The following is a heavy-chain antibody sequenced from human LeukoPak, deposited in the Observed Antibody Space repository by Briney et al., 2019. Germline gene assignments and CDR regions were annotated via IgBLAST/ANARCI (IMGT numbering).Heavy chain of an antibody. CDR1: GGSISSSSYY. V-gene: IGHV4-39*01. Sequence: SETLSLTCTVSGGSISSSSYYWGWIRQPPGKGLEWIGSIYYSGSTYYNPPLKSRVTISVDTSKNQFSLKLSSVTAADTAVYYCASSSSWAPRGYGMDVWGQGTTVTVSS. CDR2: IYYSGST. J-gene: IGHJ6*02. D-gene: IGHD6-13*01. CDR3: ASSSSWAPRGYGMDV.